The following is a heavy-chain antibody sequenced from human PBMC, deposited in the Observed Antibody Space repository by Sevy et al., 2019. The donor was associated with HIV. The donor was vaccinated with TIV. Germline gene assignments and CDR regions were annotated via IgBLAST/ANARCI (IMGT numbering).Heavy chain of an antibody. V-gene: IGHV3-7*01. CDR1: GFTVSSNY. D-gene: IGHD3-10*01. CDR2: IKQDGSDK. Sequence: GGSLRLSCAASGFTVSSNYMTWVRQAPGKGLEWVANIKQDGSDKYYVDSVRGRFTISRDNAKNSLFLQVNSLRADDTAVYYCARSYFGSGTSYGMDVWGRGTTVTVSS. CDR3: ARSYFGSGTSYGMDV. J-gene: IGHJ6*02.